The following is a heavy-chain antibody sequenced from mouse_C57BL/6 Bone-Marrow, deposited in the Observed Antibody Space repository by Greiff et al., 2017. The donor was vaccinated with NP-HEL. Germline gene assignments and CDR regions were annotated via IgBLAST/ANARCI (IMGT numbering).Heavy chain of an antibody. CDR1: GFNIKNTY. CDR2: IDPANGNT. CDR3: SIYYYGSSYRGDRDYYAMDY. V-gene: IGHV14-3*01. J-gene: IGHJ4*01. D-gene: IGHD1-1*01. Sequence: EVKLVESVAELVRPGASVKLSCTASGFNIKNTYMHWVKQRPEQGLEWIGRIDPANGNTKYAPKFQGKATITADTSSNTAYLQLSSLTSEDTAIYYCSIYYYGSSYRGDRDYYAMDYWGQGTSVTVAS.